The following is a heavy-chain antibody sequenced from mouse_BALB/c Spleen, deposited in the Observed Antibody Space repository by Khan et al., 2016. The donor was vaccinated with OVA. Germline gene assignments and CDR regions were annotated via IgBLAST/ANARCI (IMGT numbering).Heavy chain of an antibody. CDR2: INYSGNT. D-gene: IGHD2-4*01. CDR1: GYSITSEYA. CDR3: ARKDYYDYDPFPY. J-gene: IGHJ3*01. Sequence: EVQLVESGPGLVKPSQSLSLTCTVTGYSITSEYAWNWIRQFPGNKLEWMGYINYSGNTRFNPSLKSRTSITRDPTQTQFFLQLNSVTTEYTATYYCARKDYYDYDPFPYWGQVTLVTVSA. V-gene: IGHV3-2*02.